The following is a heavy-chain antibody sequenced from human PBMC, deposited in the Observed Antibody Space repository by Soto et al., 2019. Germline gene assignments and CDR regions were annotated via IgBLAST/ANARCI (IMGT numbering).Heavy chain of an antibody. J-gene: IGHJ5*02. D-gene: IGHD6-6*01. V-gene: IGHV4-31*11. CDR2: ISYTGRT. CDR1: GCSISSDANF. Sequence: SETLSLTCAVSGCSISSDANFWSWIRQLPGRGLEWIGYISYTGRTYYTPSLNSRLTISLDTSKNLFSLRLSAVTAADTAVYFCARGSFSSSSSWFDPWGQGTLVTVSS. CDR3: ARGSFSSSSSWFDP.